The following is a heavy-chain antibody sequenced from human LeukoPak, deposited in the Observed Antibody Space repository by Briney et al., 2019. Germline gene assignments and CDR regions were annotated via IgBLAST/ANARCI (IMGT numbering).Heavy chain of an antibody. CDR2: ISGSGDRT. CDR3: ARDTGQHLFDY. Sequence: PGGSLRLSCAASGFTFSNYAMAWVRQAPGKGLEWVSSISGSGDRTYNADSVKGRFTISRDNSKNTLYLQMNSLRAEDTAVFYCARDTGQHLFDYWGQGTLVTVSS. V-gene: IGHV3-23*01. CDR1: GFTFSNYA. J-gene: IGHJ4*02. D-gene: IGHD2-2*01.